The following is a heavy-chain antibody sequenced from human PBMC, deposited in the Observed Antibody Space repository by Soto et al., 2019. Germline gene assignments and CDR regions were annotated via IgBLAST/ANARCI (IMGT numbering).Heavy chain of an antibody. CDR2: ISGTGINT. V-gene: IGHV3-23*01. CDR3: TRGGGWNQGYYHYYGMDV. CDR1: GFIFSNYA. D-gene: IGHD1-1*01. J-gene: IGHJ6*02. Sequence: GGSLRLSCAASGFIFSNYAMNWVRQAPGKGLEWVSGISGTGINTYYADSVKGRFTISRDKSKNTLYLQMSGLRPEDTAIYYCTRGGGWNQGYYHYYGMDVWGQGTTVTVSS.